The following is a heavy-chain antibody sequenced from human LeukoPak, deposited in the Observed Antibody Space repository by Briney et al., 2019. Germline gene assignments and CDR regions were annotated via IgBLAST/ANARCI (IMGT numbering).Heavy chain of an antibody. CDR1: GYTFTSYD. V-gene: IGHV1-8*02. CDR3: SRPPYNYDSNDYFGDAFDI. Sequence: GASVKVSCKASGYTFTSYDINWVRQATGQGLEWMGWMNPNSGNTGYAQKFQGRVTMTRDTSISTAFMELSSLTSEDTAVYYCSRPPYNYDSNDYFGDAFDIWGQGTMVTVSS. CDR2: MNPNSGNT. D-gene: IGHD3-22*01. J-gene: IGHJ3*02.